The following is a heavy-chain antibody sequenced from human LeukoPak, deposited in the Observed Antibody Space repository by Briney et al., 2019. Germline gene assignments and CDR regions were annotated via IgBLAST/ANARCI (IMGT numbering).Heavy chain of an antibody. Sequence: GSLRLSCAASGFTFSNAWMSWVRQPPGKGLEWIGEINHSGSTNYNPSLKSRVTISVDTSKNQFSLKLSSVTAADTAVYYCAIPRMRFGELRYWGQGTLVTVSS. J-gene: IGHJ4*02. D-gene: IGHD3-10*01. CDR1: GFTFSNAW. V-gene: IGHV4-34*08. CDR3: AIPRMRFGELRY. CDR2: INHSGST.